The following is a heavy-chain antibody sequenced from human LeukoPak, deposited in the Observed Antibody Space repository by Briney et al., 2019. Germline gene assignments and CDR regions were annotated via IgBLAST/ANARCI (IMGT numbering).Heavy chain of an antibody. D-gene: IGHD4-17*01. CDR3: ARVSYGDYNLLYYFDY. Sequence: GGSLRLSCAASGFTFSSYWMSWVRQAPGKGLEWVANIKQDGSERYYVDSVKGRFTISRDNAKNSLYLQMNSLSAEDTAVYYCARVSYGDYNLLYYFDYWGQGTLVTVSS. J-gene: IGHJ4*02. V-gene: IGHV3-7*01. CDR2: IKQDGSER. CDR1: GFTFSSYW.